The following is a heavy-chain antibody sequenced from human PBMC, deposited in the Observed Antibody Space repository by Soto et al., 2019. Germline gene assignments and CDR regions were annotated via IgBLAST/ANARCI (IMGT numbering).Heavy chain of an antibody. Sequence: SGFTFSSYAMSLVRQAPGKGLEWVSAISGSGGSTYYADSVKGRFTISRDNSKNTLYLQMNSLRAEDTAVYYCAKPKYDYCSGGSCYENWFDPWGQGTLVTVS. J-gene: IGHJ5*02. CDR1: GFTFSSYA. CDR2: ISGSGGST. D-gene: IGHD2-15*01. CDR3: AKPKYDYCSGGSCYENWFDP. V-gene: IGHV3-23*01.